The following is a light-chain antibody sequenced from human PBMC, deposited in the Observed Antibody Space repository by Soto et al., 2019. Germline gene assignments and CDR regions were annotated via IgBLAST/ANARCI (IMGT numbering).Light chain of an antibody. CDR1: QDSSGY. J-gene: IGKJ2*01. CDR2: AAS. Sequence: QLTQSPSSLSASMGDRVTITCRASQDSSGYLAWYQQQPGKAPKLLIYAASTLHSGVPTRFSGSGSGTEFILTIGRLQPEDFATYYCQHLAGTFGQGTKLEMK. CDR3: QHLAGT. V-gene: IGKV1-9*01.